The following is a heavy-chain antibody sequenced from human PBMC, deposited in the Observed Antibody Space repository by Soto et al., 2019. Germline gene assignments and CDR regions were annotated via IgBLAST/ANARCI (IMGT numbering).Heavy chain of an antibody. J-gene: IGHJ6*02. D-gene: IGHD6-13*01. CDR1: GDSISSFY. CDR2: IYYRGST. Sequence: QVQLQESGPGLVKPSETLSLTCTVSGDSISSFYWSWIRQPPGKGLEWIGYIYYRGSTKYNPSLESRVTISIDTSKPQFSLKPSSVTAADTAVYYCAREIRIAAAGGVGMDVWGQGTTATVSS. CDR3: AREIRIAAAGGVGMDV. V-gene: IGHV4-59*01.